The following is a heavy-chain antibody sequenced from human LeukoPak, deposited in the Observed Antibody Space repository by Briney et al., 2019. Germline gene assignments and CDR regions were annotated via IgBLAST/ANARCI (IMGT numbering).Heavy chain of an antibody. J-gene: IGHJ4*02. CDR3: ARVGSSGWYEDY. CDR2: IKSDGTST. CDR1: GFTFSSYW. Sequence: AEGSLRLSCAASGFTFSSYWMHWVRQAPGKGLVWVSRIKSDGTSTSYADSVKGRFTISRDNAKNTLYLQMNSLRAEDTAVYYCARVGSSGWYEDYWGQGTLVTVSS. D-gene: IGHD6-19*01. V-gene: IGHV3-74*01.